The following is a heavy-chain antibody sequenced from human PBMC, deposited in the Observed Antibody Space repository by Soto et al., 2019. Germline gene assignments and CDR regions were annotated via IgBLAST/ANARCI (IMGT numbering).Heavy chain of an antibody. CDR1: GGSISSYY. Sequence: SETLSLTCTVSGGSISSYYWSWIRQPPGKGLEWIGYIYYSGSTNYNPSLKSRVTISVDTSKNQFSLKLSSVTAADTAVYYCARDCSGGSCYPYGMDGWGQGTKVTVSS. V-gene: IGHV4-59*01. J-gene: IGHJ6*02. CDR2: IYYSGST. D-gene: IGHD2-15*01. CDR3: ARDCSGGSCYPYGMDG.